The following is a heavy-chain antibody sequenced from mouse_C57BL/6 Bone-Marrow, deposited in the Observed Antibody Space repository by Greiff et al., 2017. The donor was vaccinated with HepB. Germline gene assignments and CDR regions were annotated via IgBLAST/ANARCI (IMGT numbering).Heavy chain of an antibody. J-gene: IGHJ2*01. CDR1: GYSITSGYY. D-gene: IGHD2-4*01. CDR2: ISYDGSN. CDR3: ARGGYDYDVGFWDY. Sequence: EVKLVDSGPGLVKPSQSLSLTCSVTGYSITSGYYWNWIRQFPGNKLEWMGYISYDGSNNYNPSLKNRISITRDTSKNQFFLKLNSVTTEDTATYDCARGGYDYDVGFWDYWGQGTTLTVSS. V-gene: IGHV3-6*01.